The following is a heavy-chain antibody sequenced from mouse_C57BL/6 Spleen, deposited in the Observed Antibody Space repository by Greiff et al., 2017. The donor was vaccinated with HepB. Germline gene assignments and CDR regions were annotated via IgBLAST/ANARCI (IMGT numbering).Heavy chain of an antibody. CDR2: ISSGSSTI. J-gene: IGHJ2*01. CDR1: GFTFSDYG. CDR3: ARETAQAYYSDD. V-gene: IGHV5-17*01. Sequence: EVQGVESGGGLVKPGGSLKLSCAASGFTFSDYGMHWVRQAPEKGLEWVAYISSGSSTIYYADTVTGRFTISRDNAKNTLFLQITSLRSEDTAMYYCARETAQAYYSDDWGQGTTLTVSS. D-gene: IGHD3-2*02.